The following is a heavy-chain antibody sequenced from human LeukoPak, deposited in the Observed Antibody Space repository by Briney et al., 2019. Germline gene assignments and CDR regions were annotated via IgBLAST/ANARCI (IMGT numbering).Heavy chain of an antibody. CDR1: GGSISSSNW. D-gene: IGHD3-10*01. Sequence: SETLSLTCAVSGGSISSSNWWSWVRQPPGKGLEWVGEIYHSGSTNYNPSLKSRVTISVDKSKNQFSLKLSSVTAADTAVYYCARLNYYGSGSYYYYYYMDVWGKGTTVTVSS. CDR3: ARLNYYGSGSYYYYYYMDV. CDR2: IYHSGST. V-gene: IGHV4-4*02. J-gene: IGHJ6*03.